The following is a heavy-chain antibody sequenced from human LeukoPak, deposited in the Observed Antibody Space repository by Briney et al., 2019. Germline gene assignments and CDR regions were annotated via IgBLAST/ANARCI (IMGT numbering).Heavy chain of an antibody. CDR1: GFTFSNYD. CDR3: KEIDQ. Sequence: GGSLRLSCAASGFTFSNYDMHWVRQAPGKGLEWLAGISFDGSNKYYADSVKGRFTISRDNSKNTLYLQINSLRAEDTAVYYCKEIDQWGQGTLVTVSS. J-gene: IGHJ4*02. CDR2: ISFDGSNK. V-gene: IGHV3-30*03.